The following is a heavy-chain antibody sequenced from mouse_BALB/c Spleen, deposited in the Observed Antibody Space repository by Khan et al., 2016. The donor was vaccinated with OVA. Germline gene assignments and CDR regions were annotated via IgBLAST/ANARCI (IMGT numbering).Heavy chain of an antibody. Sequence: EVQLQESGPGLVKPSQSLSLTCTVTGYSITSDYAWNWIRQFPGNKLEWMGFISYSGNTNYNPSLKSLISITRDTSKNQFFLQLNSVTTEDTATYYCASVYGGDFDYWGQGTTLTVSS. CDR3: ASVYGGDFDY. D-gene: IGHD1-1*01. CDR1: GYSITSDYA. V-gene: IGHV3-2*02. CDR2: ISYSGNT. J-gene: IGHJ2*01.